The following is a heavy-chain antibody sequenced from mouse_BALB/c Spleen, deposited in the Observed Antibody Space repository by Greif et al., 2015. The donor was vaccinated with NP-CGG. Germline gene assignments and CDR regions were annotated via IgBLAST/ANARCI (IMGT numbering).Heavy chain of an antibody. CDR3: ARDYYGYRFAY. J-gene: IGHJ3*01. V-gene: IGHV1S41*01. CDR1: GYTFTSYW. Sequence: DLVKPGASVKLSCKASGYTFTSYWINWIKQRPGQGLEWIGRIAPGSGSTYYNEMFKGKATLTVDTSSSTAYIQLSSLSSEDSAVYFCARDYYGYRFAYWGQGTLSLSLQ. CDR2: IAPGSGST. D-gene: IGHD1-2*01.